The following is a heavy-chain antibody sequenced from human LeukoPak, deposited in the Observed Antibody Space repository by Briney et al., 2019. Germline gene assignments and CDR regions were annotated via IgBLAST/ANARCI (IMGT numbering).Heavy chain of an antibody. CDR1: GGSISSYY. D-gene: IGHD1-26*01. Sequence: SETLSLTCTVSGGSISSYYWSWIRQPPGKGLEWIGYIYYSGSTNYNPSLKSRATISVDTSKNQFSLKLSSVTAADTAVYYCASWSGSYPYYFDYWGQGTLVTVSS. J-gene: IGHJ4*02. CDR2: IYYSGST. V-gene: IGHV4-59*08. CDR3: ASWSGSYPYYFDY.